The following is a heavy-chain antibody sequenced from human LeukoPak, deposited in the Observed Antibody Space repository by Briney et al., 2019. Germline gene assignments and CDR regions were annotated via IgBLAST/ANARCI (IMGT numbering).Heavy chain of an antibody. CDR1: RFTFSNYA. Sequence: GRSLRLSCAASRFTFSNYAMHWVRQAPGKGLEWVAVISYDGSNKYYADSVKGRFTISRDNSKNTLYLQMNSLRAEDTAVYYCASAYYYGSGSYLDYWGQGTLVTVSP. J-gene: IGHJ4*02. D-gene: IGHD3-10*01. V-gene: IGHV3-30-3*01. CDR2: ISYDGSNK. CDR3: ASAYYYGSGSYLDY.